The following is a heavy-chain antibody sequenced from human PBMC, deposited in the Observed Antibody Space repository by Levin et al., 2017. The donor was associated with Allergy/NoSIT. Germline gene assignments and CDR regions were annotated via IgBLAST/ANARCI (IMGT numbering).Heavy chain of an antibody. V-gene: IGHV3-11*05. CDR3: AREDVRYSGYDFPDY. J-gene: IGHJ4*02. CDR1: GFTFSDYY. CDR2: ISSSSSYT. D-gene: IGHD5-12*01. Sequence: GGSLRLSCAASGFTFSDYYMSWIRQAPGKGLEWVSYISSSSSYTNYADSVKGRFTISRDNAKNSLYLQMNSLRAEDTAVYYCAREDVRYSGYDFPDYWGQGTLVTVSS.